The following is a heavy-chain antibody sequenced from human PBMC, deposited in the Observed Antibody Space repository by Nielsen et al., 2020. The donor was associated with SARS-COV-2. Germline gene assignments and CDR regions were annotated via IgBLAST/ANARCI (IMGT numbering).Heavy chain of an antibody. CDR3: ARDRAVQLDPGYYYGMDV. Sequence: VRQAPGKGLEWVSVIYSGGSTYYADSVKGRFTISRDNSKNTLYLQMNSLRAEDTAVYYCARDRAVQLDPGYYYGMDVWGQGTMVTVSS. J-gene: IGHJ6*02. V-gene: IGHV3-53*01. D-gene: IGHD1-1*01. CDR2: IYSGGST.